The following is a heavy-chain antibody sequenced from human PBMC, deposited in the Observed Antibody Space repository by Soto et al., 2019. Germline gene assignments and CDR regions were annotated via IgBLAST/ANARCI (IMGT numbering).Heavy chain of an antibody. CDR3: ARDRRIAVAGPFPSEVDY. CDR1: GYTFTSYY. Sequence: QVQLVQSGAEVKKPGASVKVSCKASGYTFTSYYMHWVRQAPGQGLEWMGIINPSGGSTSYAQKFQGRVTMTRDTSTSTVYMELSSLRSEDTAVYYCARDRRIAVAGPFPSEVDYWGQGTLVTVSS. CDR2: INPSGGST. D-gene: IGHD6-19*01. V-gene: IGHV1-46*01. J-gene: IGHJ4*02.